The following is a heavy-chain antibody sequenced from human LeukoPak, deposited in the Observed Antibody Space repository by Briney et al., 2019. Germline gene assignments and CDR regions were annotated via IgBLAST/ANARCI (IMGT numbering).Heavy chain of an antibody. CDR2: IDHRGSS. V-gene: IGHV4-34*01. CDR3: ATRSSTLAAARCFDD. CDR1: GESFSAYF. D-gene: IGHD6-6*01. Sequence: SETLSLTCAVHGESFSAYFWSWIRHVPGKGLGWIGEIDHRGSSNYNPPLKSRATISVDTSKNHFSLSLTSVSAADTAVYYCATRSSTLAAARCFDDWGQGTVVTVSS. J-gene: IGHJ4*03.